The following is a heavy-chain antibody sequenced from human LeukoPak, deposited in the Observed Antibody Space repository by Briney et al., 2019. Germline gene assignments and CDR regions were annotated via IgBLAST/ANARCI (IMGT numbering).Heavy chain of an antibody. Sequence: TSETLYLTCTVSGGSISSSSYYWGWIRQPPGKGLEWIGSIYYSGSTYYNPSLKSRVTISVDTSKNQFSLKLSSVTAADTAVYYCASSRYGHFDYWGQGTLVTVSS. CDR2: IYYSGST. CDR3: ASSRYGHFDY. CDR1: GGSISSSSYY. J-gene: IGHJ4*02. V-gene: IGHV4-39*01. D-gene: IGHD4-17*01.